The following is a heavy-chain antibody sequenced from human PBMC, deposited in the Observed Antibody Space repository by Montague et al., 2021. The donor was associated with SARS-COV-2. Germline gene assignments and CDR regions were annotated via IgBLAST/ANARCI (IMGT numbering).Heavy chain of an antibody. D-gene: IGHD2-2*01. CDR3: ARGAYHDLYYYYHGMDV. V-gene: IGHV6-1*01. CDR2: TYYRSQWYE. J-gene: IGHJ6*02. CDR1: GDSVSSKSAA. Sequence: CAISGDSVSSKSAAWNWISQSPSRGLEWLGRTYYRSQWYEDYAVSVKGRITIKPDTSKNQFSLHLESVSHDDTALYYCARGAYHDLYYYYHGMDVWGRGTTVSVSS.